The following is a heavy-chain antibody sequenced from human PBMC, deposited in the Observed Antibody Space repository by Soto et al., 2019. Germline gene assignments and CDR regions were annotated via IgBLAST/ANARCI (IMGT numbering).Heavy chain of an antibody. CDR3: ARVGGGWFDP. J-gene: IGHJ5*02. CDR1: GYTFLNYY. D-gene: IGHD3-16*01. V-gene: IGHV1-46*01. Sequence: QVQLVQSGAEVKKPGASVRFSCKASGYTFLNYYMHWVRQAPGQGLEWMGIINPSGGTTSYAQKFGGRVTMTRETATSTVYIERSSLSSEDTAVYYCARVGGGWFDPWGQGTLVTVSS. CDR2: INPSGGTT.